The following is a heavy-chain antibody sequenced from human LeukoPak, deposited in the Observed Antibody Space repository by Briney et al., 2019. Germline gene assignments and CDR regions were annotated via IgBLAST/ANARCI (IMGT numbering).Heavy chain of an antibody. Sequence: GGSLRLSCAASGFTFSSYWMHWVRQAPGKGLVWVSRINSDGSSTSYADSVKGRFTISRDNAKDTLYLQMNSLRAEDTAVYYCAREVHLLRCETSDPWGQGTLVTVSS. D-gene: IGHD4-17*01. V-gene: IGHV3-74*01. J-gene: IGHJ5*02. CDR2: INSDGSST. CDR1: GFTFSSYW. CDR3: AREVHLLRCETSDP.